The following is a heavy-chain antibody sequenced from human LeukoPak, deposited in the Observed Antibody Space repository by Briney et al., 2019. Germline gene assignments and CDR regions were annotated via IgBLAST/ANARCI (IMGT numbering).Heavy chain of an antibody. CDR3: VRDLHSSTWYRDWFDP. J-gene: IGHJ5*02. CDR2: ISSNNSTI. CDR1: GFTFSSYS. D-gene: IGHD6-13*01. V-gene: IGHV3-48*01. Sequence: RGSLRLSCAASGFTFSSYSMNWVRQAPGKGREWVSYISSNNSTIYYADSVKGRFTISRDNAKDSLYLQMNSLRAEDTAVYYCVRDLHSSTWYRDWFDPWGQGTLVTVSS.